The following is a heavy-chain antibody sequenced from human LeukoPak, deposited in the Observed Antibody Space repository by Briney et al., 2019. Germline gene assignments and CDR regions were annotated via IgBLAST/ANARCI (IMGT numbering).Heavy chain of an antibody. CDR1: GYTFTSYG. Sequence: ASVKVSCKASGYTFTSYGISWVRQAPGQGLEWMGWISAYNGNTNYAQKLQGRVTMTRDMSTSTVYMELSSLRSEDTAVYYCARDLGGTTVTTGAFDIWGQGTMVTVSS. D-gene: IGHD4-17*01. J-gene: IGHJ3*02. CDR3: ARDLGGTTVTTGAFDI. V-gene: IGHV1-18*01. CDR2: ISAYNGNT.